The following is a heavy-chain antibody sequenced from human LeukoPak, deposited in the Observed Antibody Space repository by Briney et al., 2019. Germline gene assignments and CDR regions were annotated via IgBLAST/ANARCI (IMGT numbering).Heavy chain of an antibody. V-gene: IGHV1-2*02. D-gene: IGHD2/OR15-2a*01. CDR2: INPNSGGT. CDR3: AREDYFYNISCFFGY. Sequence: GASVKVSCKASGYTFTGYYMHWVRQAPGQGLEWMGWINPNSGGTNYAQKFQGRVTMTRDTSISTAYMELSRLRSDDTAVYYCAREDYFYNISCFFGYGAQGPRATVS. CDR1: GYTFTGYY. J-gene: IGHJ4*02.